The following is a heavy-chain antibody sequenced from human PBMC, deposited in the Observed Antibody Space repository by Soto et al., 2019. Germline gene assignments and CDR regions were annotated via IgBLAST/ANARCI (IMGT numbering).Heavy chain of an antibody. Sequence: GGSLRLSCAASGFTFSSYAMNWVRQAPGKGLEWVSVIGGSGAGTYYANSVRGRFTISRDNSRNALYLQMNTLTAEDTAVYYCAKEGADSGSGSYYTHWGQGTLVTVSS. J-gene: IGHJ4*02. CDR1: GFTFSSYA. V-gene: IGHV3-23*01. CDR3: AKEGADSGSGSYYTH. CDR2: IGGSGAGT. D-gene: IGHD3-10*01.